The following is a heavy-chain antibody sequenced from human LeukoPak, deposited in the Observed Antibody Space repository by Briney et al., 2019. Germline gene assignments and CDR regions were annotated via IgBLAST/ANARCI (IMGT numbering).Heavy chain of an antibody. CDR2: INHSGST. CDR1: GGSFSGYY. Sequence: PSETLSLTCAVYGGSFSGYYWSWIRQPPGKGLEWIGEINHSGSTNYNPSLKSRVTISVDTSKNQFSLKLSSVTAADTDVYYCARGAGYRGNYYYYYMDVWGKGTTVTVSS. CDR3: ARGAGYRGNYYYYYMDV. V-gene: IGHV4-34*01. D-gene: IGHD3-16*02. J-gene: IGHJ6*03.